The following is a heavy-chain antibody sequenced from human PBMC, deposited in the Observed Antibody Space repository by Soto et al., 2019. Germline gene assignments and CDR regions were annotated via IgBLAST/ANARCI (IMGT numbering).Heavy chain of an antibody. J-gene: IGHJ4*02. CDR1: GGTFSSYA. D-gene: IGHD1-26*01. CDR3: ARGAGATRQYYFDY. Sequence: SVKVSCKASGGTFSSYAISWVRQAPGQGLEWMGGIIPIFGTANYEQKLQGRVTITADESTSTAYMELSSLRSEDTAVYYCARGAGATRQYYFDYWGQGTLVTVSS. V-gene: IGHV1-69*13. CDR2: IIPIFGTA.